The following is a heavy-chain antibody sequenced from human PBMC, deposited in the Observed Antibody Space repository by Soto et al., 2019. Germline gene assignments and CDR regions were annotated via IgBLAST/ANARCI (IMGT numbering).Heavy chain of an antibody. J-gene: IGHJ6*02. CDR3: AKDILMYSSSPDGRDF. CDR1: GFPFSRYA. CDR2: ISGSGGST. V-gene: IGHV3-23*01. D-gene: IGHD6-6*01. Sequence: GGSLRLSCAASGFPFSRYAMRWVRQAPGEGLEWVSAISGSGGSTYYADSVKGRFTISRDNSKNTLYLQMNSLRAEDTAVYYCAKDILMYSSSPDGRDFWGQGNPVTVSS.